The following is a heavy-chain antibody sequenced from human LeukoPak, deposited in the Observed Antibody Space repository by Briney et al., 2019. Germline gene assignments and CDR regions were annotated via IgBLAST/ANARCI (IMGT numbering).Heavy chain of an antibody. CDR3: ARGYDYYYYYMDV. CDR1: GYTFTSYG. D-gene: IGHD2-2*01. V-gene: IGHV1-18*01. CDR2: ISAYNGNT. Sequence: ASVKVSCKASGYTFTSYGISWVRQAPGQGLEWMGWISAYNGNTNYAQKFQGRVTITRNTSISTAYMELSSLRSEDTAVYYCARGYDYYYYYMDVWGKGTTVTVSS. J-gene: IGHJ6*03.